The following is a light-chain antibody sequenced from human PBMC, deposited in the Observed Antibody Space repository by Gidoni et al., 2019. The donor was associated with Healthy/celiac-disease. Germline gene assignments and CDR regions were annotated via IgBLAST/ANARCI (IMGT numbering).Light chain of an antibody. Sequence: QSALTQPASVSGSPGQSITISCTGTSSDVGSYNLVSWYQQHPGKAPNLMIYEGSKRPSGVSNRFSGSKSGNTASLTISGLQAEDEADYYCCSYAGSSTPVVFGGGTKLTV. CDR1: SSDVGSYNL. V-gene: IGLV2-23*01. CDR3: CSYAGSSTPVV. CDR2: EGS. J-gene: IGLJ2*01.